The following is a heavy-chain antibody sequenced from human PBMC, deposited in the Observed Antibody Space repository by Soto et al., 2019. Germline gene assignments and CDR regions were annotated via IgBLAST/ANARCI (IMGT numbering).Heavy chain of an antibody. Sequence: SETLSLTCAVYGGSFSGYYWSWIRQPPGKGLEWIGEINHSGSTNYNPSLKSRVTISVDTSKNQFSLKLSSVTAADTAVYYCARKPYVNACFALWGQGTLVTVSS. CDR1: GGSFSGYY. D-gene: IGHD3-16*01. J-gene: IGHJ5*02. CDR2: INHSGST. CDR3: ARKPYVNACFAL. V-gene: IGHV4-34*01.